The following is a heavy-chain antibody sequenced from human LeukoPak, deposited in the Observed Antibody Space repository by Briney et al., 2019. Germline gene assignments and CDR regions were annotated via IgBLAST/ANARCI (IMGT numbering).Heavy chain of an antibody. CDR3: TRSVGGIAMGTVAFDI. J-gene: IGHJ3*02. Sequence: GGSLRLSCAASGFTFGTYWMSWVRQPPGKGLEWGVHIKEDGSEKYYVESVKGRFTISRDNAKSSLYLQMSSLRAEDTALYYCTRSVGGIAMGTVAFDIWGQGTMVTVSS. D-gene: IGHD6-13*01. V-gene: IGHV3-7*03. CDR1: GFTFGTYW. CDR2: IKEDGSEK.